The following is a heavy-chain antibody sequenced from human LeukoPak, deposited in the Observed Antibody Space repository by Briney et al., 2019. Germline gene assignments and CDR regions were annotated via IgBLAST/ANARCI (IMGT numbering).Heavy chain of an antibody. Sequence: WASVKVSCKASGFSFTNSAVQWVRQARGQRLEWIGWIVVGSGNTNYAQKFQERVTITRDRSTSTAYLELSSLRSEDTAVYYCARLGRNSSSWLAFDYWGQGTLVTVSS. V-gene: IGHV1-58*01. CDR3: ARLGRNSSSWLAFDY. J-gene: IGHJ4*02. D-gene: IGHD6-13*01. CDR2: IVVGSGNT. CDR1: GFSFTNSA.